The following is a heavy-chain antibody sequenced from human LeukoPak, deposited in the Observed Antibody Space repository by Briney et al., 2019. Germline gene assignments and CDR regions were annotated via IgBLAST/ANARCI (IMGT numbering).Heavy chain of an antibody. V-gene: IGHV4-59*01. CDR3: ARGNYFEITGFDY. J-gene: IGHJ4*02. CDR1: GGSISNYY. Sequence: KPSETLSLTCTVSGGSISNYYWSWIRQPPGKGLEWIGYIYYRGSTNYNPSLKSRVTLSIDMSKDQFSLKLTPVTAADTAVYYCARGNYFEITGFDYGGRENRDTVPS. D-gene: IGHD3-22*01. CDR2: IYYRGST.